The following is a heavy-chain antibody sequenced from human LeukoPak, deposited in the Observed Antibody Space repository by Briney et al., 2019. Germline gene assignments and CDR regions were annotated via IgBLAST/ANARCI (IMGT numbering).Heavy chain of an antibody. CDR1: GFTFRSYG. V-gene: IGHV3-23*01. J-gene: IGHJ6*04. CDR3: AELGITMIGGV. D-gene: IGHD3-10*02. Sequence: QPGGSLRLSCAASGFTFRSYGMTWVRQAPGKGLEWVSAISGSGDSTYYADSVKGRFTISRDNAKNSLYLQMNSLRAEDTAVYYCAELGITMIGGVWGKGTTVTISS. CDR2: ISGSGDST.